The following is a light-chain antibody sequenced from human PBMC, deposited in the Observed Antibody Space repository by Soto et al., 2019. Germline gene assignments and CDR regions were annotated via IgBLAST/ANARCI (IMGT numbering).Light chain of an antibody. CDR2: ETN. Sequence: QSVLTQPPSVSAAPGQRVTISCSGSSSNIGKSSVSWYQHLPGTAPKLLIFETNKRPSGIPDRFSGSKSGTSVTLDITGLQTGDEAEYYCAAWDSSLKVYVFGTGTKVTVL. CDR1: SSNIGKSS. J-gene: IGLJ1*01. CDR3: AAWDSSLKVYV. V-gene: IGLV1-51*01.